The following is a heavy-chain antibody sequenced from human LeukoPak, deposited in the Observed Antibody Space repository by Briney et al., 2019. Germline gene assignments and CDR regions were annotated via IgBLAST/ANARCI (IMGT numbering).Heavy chain of an antibody. D-gene: IGHD6-13*01. Sequence: ASVKVSCKVSGYTLTELSMHWVRQAPGKGLEWMGGFDPGDGETIYAQKFQGRVTMTQDTSTDTAYMELSSLRSEDTAVYYCVTSGYGDWGQGTLVTVSS. J-gene: IGHJ4*02. CDR1: GYTLTELS. CDR2: FDPGDGET. V-gene: IGHV1-24*01. CDR3: VTSGYGD.